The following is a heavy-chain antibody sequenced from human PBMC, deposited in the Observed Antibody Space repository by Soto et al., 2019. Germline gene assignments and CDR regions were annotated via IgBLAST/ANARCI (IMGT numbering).Heavy chain of an antibody. CDR3: ARATLGYCSSTSCLNWFDP. CDR2: IYYSGST. CDR1: GGSISSYY. Sequence: SETLSLTCTVSGGSISSYYWSWIRQPPGKGLEWIGYIYYSGSTNYNPSLKSRVTISVDTSKNQFSLKLSSVTAADTAVYYCARATLGYCSSTSCLNWFDPWGQGTLVTVSS. J-gene: IGHJ5*02. V-gene: IGHV4-59*01. D-gene: IGHD2-2*01.